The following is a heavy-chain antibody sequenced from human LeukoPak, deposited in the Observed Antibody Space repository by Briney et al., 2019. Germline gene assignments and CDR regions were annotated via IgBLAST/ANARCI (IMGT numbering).Heavy chain of an antibody. D-gene: IGHD6-19*01. CDR3: ARRRGSGSTQVFDY. V-gene: IGHV4-39*01. CDR2: IYYSGST. CDR1: GGSISSSSYY. Sequence: SETLSLTCTVSGGSISSSSYYWGWIRQPPGRGLEWIGSIYYSGSTYYNPSLKSRVTISVDTSKNQFSLKLSSVTAADTAVYYCARRRGSGSTQVFDYWGQGTLVTVSS. J-gene: IGHJ4*02.